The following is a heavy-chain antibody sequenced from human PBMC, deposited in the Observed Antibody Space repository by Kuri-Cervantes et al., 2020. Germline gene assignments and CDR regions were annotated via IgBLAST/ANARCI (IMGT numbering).Heavy chain of an antibody. CDR1: GFTFSSYW. D-gene: IGHD4-23*01. V-gene: IGHV3-66*02. Sequence: GESLKISCAASGFTFSSYWMSWVRQAPGKGLEWVSVTYSGGSTYYADSVKGRFTISRDNSKNTLYLQMNSLRAEDTAVYYCARMIRTTVVTRDYWGQGTLVTVSS. J-gene: IGHJ4*02. CDR2: TYSGGST. CDR3: ARMIRTTVVTRDY.